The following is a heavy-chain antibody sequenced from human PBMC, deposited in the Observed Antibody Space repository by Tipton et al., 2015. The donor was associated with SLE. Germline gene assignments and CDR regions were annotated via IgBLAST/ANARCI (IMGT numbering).Heavy chain of an antibody. J-gene: IGHJ4*02. D-gene: IGHD3-3*01. CDR1: GFTFSSYA. Sequence: SLRLSCAASGFTFSSYAMSWVRQAPGKGLEWASVIYSGGSTYYVDSVKGRFTISRDNSKNTLYLQMNSLRAEDTAVYYCAKAAIFGVVSFDYWGQGTLVTVSS. CDR2: IYSGGST. V-gene: IGHV3-23*03. CDR3: AKAAIFGVVSFDY.